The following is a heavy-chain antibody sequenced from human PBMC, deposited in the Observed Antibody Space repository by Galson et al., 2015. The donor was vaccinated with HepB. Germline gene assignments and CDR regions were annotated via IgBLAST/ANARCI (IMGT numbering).Heavy chain of an antibody. J-gene: IGHJ3*02. V-gene: IGHV3-30*18. CDR1: GFTFSSYG. CDR2: ISYDGSNK. Sequence: SLRLSCAASGFTFSSYGMHWVRQAPGKGLEWVAVISYDGSNKYYADSVKGRFTISRDNSKNTLYLQMNSLRAEDTAVYYCAKDQYGDTRLDAFDIWGQGTMVTVSS. CDR3: AKDQYGDTRLDAFDI. D-gene: IGHD3-10*01.